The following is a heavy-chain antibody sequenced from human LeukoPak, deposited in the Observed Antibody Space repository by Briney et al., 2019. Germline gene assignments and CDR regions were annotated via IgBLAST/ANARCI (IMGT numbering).Heavy chain of an antibody. Sequence: SQTLSLTCTVSGDSINRDGYYWSWIRQHPGQGLEWIGYIYYSGTTYYNPSLKSRVAISLDTSKTQFFLKLSSVTAADTAVYYCAREVTSGSRDFWGQGTLVTVSS. CDR2: IYYSGTT. J-gene: IGHJ4*02. D-gene: IGHD3-10*01. V-gene: IGHV4-31*03. CDR3: AREVTSGSRDF. CDR1: GDSINRDGYY.